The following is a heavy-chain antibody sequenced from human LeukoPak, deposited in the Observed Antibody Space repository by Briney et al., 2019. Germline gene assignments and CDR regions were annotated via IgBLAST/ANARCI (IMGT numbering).Heavy chain of an antibody. Sequence: GESLKISCKASGYSFTSHWIGWVRQMPGKGLEWMGIIYPGDSDTRYSPSFQGQVTISADKSISTAYLQWSSLKTSDTAMYYCARHLTGPVYNWFDPWGQGTLVTVSS. D-gene: IGHD3-9*01. CDR3: ARHLTGPVYNWFDP. V-gene: IGHV5-51*01. J-gene: IGHJ5*02. CDR2: IYPGDSDT. CDR1: GYSFTSHW.